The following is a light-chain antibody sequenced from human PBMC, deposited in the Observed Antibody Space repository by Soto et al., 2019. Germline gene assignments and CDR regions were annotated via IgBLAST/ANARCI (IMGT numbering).Light chain of an antibody. J-gene: IGKJ1*01. CDR3: QQYGSSLWT. V-gene: IGKV3-20*01. Sequence: EIVLTQSPGTLSLSPWERATLSCRASQSVSSSYLAWYQQKPGQAPRLLIYGASSRATGIPDRFSGGGSGTDFTLTVSRLEPEDFAVYYCQQYGSSLWTFGQGTKVDIK. CDR1: QSVSSSY. CDR2: GAS.